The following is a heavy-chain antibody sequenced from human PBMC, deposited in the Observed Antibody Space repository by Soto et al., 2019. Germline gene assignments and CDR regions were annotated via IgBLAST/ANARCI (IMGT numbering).Heavy chain of an antibody. CDR2: ISYDGSNK. Sequence: GGSLRLSCAASGFTFSSYAMHWVRQAPGKGLEWVAVISYDGSNKYYADSVKGRFTISRDNSKNTLYLQMNSLRAEDTAVYYCARDLMSHHYDFWSGYSPADYYYYGMDVWGQGTTVTVSS. D-gene: IGHD3-3*01. V-gene: IGHV3-30-3*01. CDR1: GFTFSSYA. CDR3: ARDLMSHHYDFWSGYSPADYYYYGMDV. J-gene: IGHJ6*02.